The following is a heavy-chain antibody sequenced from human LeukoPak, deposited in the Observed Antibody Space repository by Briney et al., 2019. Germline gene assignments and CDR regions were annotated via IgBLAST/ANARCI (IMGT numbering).Heavy chain of an antibody. CDR1: GGSISSGGYY. V-gene: IGHV4-31*03. D-gene: IGHD2-15*01. Sequence: SETLSLTCTVSGGSISSGGYYWSSIRQHPGKGLEWIGYIYYSGSTYYNPSLKSRVTMSVDTSKNQFSLKLSSVTAADTAVYYCASRYCSGGSCHYYYYDMDVWGQGTTVTVSS. CDR3: ASRYCSGGSCHYYYYDMDV. CDR2: IYYSGST. J-gene: IGHJ6*02.